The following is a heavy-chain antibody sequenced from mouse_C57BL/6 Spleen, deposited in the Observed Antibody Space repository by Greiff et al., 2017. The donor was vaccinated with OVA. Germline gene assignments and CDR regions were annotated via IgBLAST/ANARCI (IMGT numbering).Heavy chain of an antibody. CDR2: INPSNGGT. CDR1: GYTFTSYW. D-gene: IGHD1-1*01. CDR3: ARRNYGSSSTEECFAY. J-gene: IGHJ3*01. V-gene: IGHV1-53*01. Sequence: VQLQQPGTELVKPGASVKLSCKASGYTFTSYWMHWVKQRPGQGLEWIGNINPSNGGTNYNEKFKSKATLTVDKSSSTAYMQLSSLTSEDSAVYYCARRNYGSSSTEECFAYWGQGTLVTVSA.